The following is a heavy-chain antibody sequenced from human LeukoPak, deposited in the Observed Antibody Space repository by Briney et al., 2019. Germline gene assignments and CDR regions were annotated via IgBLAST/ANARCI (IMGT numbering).Heavy chain of an antibody. Sequence: ASVKVSCKTSGYTFTNYDINWVRQATGQWLEWMGWMNPNSGNTGYAQKFQGRVTITRDTSISTAYMELSSLTSEDTAVYYCARDGDYYGSGNFWGQGTLVTVSS. CDR2: MNPNSGNT. CDR3: ARDGDYYGSGNF. CDR1: GYTFTNYD. J-gene: IGHJ4*02. D-gene: IGHD3-10*01. V-gene: IGHV1-8*03.